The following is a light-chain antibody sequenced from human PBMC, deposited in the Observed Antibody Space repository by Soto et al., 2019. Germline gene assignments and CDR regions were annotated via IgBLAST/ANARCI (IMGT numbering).Light chain of an antibody. V-gene: IGKV3-15*01. CDR3: QQFDAPVT. Sequence: EIVMTQSPATLSVSPGERATLSCRSSQDIRSNLAWYQQRPGQPPRLLIYGATSRATGVPARFSGSGSGTEFTLSISSLQSEDSAVYFFQQFDAPVTFGQGTKLEIK. CDR2: GAT. J-gene: IGKJ2*01. CDR1: QDIRSN.